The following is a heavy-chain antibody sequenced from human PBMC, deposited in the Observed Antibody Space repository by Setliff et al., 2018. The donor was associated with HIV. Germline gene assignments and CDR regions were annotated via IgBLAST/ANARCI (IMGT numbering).Heavy chain of an antibody. J-gene: IGHJ4*02. CDR3: AREYHIEATYTRLANYFDS. V-gene: IGHV1-46*01. D-gene: IGHD6-19*01. CDR2: INPNDGAT. Sequence: ASVKVSCKASGYTFTSYFLHWVRQAPGQGLEWMGIINPNDGATTYAQNFEGRVTTTRDTSTNTVYMELGSLTSEDTAVFYCAREYHIEATYTRLANYFDSWGQGTQVTVSS. CDR1: GYTFTSYF.